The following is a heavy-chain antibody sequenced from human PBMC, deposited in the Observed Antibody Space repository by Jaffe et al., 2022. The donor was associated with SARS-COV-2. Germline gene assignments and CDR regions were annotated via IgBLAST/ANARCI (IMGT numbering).Heavy chain of an antibody. V-gene: IGHV3-53*01. D-gene: IGHD3-22*01. J-gene: IGHJ5*02. CDR3: ARDSIPMILRA. CDR2: LYSGGAT. CDR1: GFAVSSYY. Sequence: EVQLVESGGALIQPGGSLRLSCAASGFAVSSYYMSWVRQPPGKGLEWVSLLYSGGATYYADSVKGRFTISRDSSKNALYLQMDSLKSEDTAIYYCARDSIPMILRAWGQGTLVTVSS.